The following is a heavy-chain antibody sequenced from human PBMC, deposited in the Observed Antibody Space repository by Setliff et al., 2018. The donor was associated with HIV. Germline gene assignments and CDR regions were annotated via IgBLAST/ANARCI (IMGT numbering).Heavy chain of an antibody. D-gene: IGHD3-10*01. CDR1: GDSISTGTYY. CDR3: ASIWFGESKPLDS. J-gene: IGHJ4*02. Sequence: PSETLSLTCSVSGDSISTGTYYWGWIRQPPGKGLEWIGSVSYSGSTLYNPSLKSRVTISADATKNQFSLKLTSVTAADTAVYYCASIWFGESKPLDSWGQGMLVTVSS. CDR2: VSYSGST. V-gene: IGHV4-39*07.